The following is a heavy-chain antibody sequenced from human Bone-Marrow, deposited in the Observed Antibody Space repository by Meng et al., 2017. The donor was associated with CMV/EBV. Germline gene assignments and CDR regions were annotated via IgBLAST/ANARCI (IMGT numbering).Heavy chain of an antibody. CDR2: ISSSSSYI. J-gene: IGHJ4*02. Sequence: GESLKISCAASGFTFSSYSMNWVRQAPGKGLEWVSSISSSSSYIYYADSVKGRFTISRDNSKNTLYLQMNSLRAEDTAVYYCARAEDSSGWSQLDYWGQGTLVTVSS. CDR3: ARAEDSSGWSQLDY. D-gene: IGHD6-19*01. V-gene: IGHV3-21*01. CDR1: GFTFSSYS.